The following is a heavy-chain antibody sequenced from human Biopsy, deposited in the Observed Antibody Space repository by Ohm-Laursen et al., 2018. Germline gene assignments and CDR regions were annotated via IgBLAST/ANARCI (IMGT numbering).Heavy chain of an antibody. CDR3: ARGYSRRVSIFEASIYWFDS. CDR1: GYSFSTYD. CDR2: LIPSSGKT. J-gene: IGHJ5*01. D-gene: IGHD6-6*01. Sequence: APLKVSCKASGYSFSTYDVNWVRQARGQGLEWMGWLIPSSGKTGYAQRFQGRVTLTMNTSISTAYMELSGLRFEDTAVYFCARGYSRRVSIFEASIYWFDSWGQGTLVTVSS. V-gene: IGHV1-8*01.